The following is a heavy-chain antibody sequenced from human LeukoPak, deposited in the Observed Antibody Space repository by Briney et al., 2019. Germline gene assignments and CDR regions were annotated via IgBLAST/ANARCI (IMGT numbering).Heavy chain of an antibody. CDR1: GFIFSTYP. CDR3: AKLGCSSTTEVQAYDY. J-gene: IGHJ4*02. CDR2: ITGSGDST. D-gene: IGHD2-2*01. Sequence: PGGSLRLSCAASGFIFSTYPMSWVRQAPGKGLEWVSAITGSGDSTFYADSVKGRFTISRDNSKNTLYLQMNSLRAEDTAVYYCAKLGCSSTTEVQAYDYWGQGTLVTVSS. V-gene: IGHV3-23*01.